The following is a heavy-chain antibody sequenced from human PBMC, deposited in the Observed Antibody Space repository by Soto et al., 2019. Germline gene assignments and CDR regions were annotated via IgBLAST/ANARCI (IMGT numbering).Heavy chain of an antibody. CDR3: ARSAGSMTTVTPYYDCGMDV. Sequence: PSETLSLTCTVSGGSIISSSYYWGWLRQPPGKGLEWIGSIYYRGSTYYNPSLKSRVTISVDTSKNQFSLKLTSVTAADTAVYFCARSAGSMTTVTPYYDCGMDVWGQWTTVTGSS. CDR1: GGSIISSSYY. J-gene: IGHJ6*02. D-gene: IGHD4-4*01. V-gene: IGHV4-39*01. CDR2: IYYRGST.